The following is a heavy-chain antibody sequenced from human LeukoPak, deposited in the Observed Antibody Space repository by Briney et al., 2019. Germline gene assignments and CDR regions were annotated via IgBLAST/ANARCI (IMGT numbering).Heavy chain of an antibody. CDR1: GVTFSSYA. J-gene: IGHJ5*02. V-gene: IGHV3-23*01. Sequence: GGSLRLSCAASGVTFSSYAMSWVRQALGKGLEWVSAISGSGGSTYYADSVKGRFTISRDNSKNTLYLQMNSLRAEDTAVYYCAKAGDIVVVPAAIKFDPWGQGTLVTVSS. D-gene: IGHD2-2*01. CDR3: AKAGDIVVVPAAIKFDP. CDR2: ISGSGGST.